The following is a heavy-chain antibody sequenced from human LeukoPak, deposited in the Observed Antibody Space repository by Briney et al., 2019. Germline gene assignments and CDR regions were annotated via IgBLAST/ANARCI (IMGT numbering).Heavy chain of an antibody. CDR2: ISGSGGST. V-gene: IGHV3-23*01. CDR3: AKGLLPRALIAVAGVFDY. D-gene: IGHD6-19*01. CDR1: GFTFSSYA. Sequence: RGSLRLSCAASGFTFSSYAMSWVRQAPGKGLEWVSAISGSGGSTYYADSVKGRFTISRDDAKKSLYLEMNNLRAEDTAVYYCAKGLLPRALIAVAGVFDYWGQGTLVTVSS. J-gene: IGHJ4*02.